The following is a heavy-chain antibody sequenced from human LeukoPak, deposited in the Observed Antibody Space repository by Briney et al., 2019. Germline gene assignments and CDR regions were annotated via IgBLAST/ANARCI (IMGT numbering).Heavy chain of an antibody. CDR3: ARDLAAWDV. J-gene: IGHJ6*04. Sequence: PGGSLRLSCAASGFTFSSYWMSWVRQAPGKGLEWVANIKQDGSEKYYVDSVTGRFTISRDNAENTVFLQMNSLRAEDSAVYYCARDLAAWDVWGKGTTVTVSS. CDR1: GFTFSSYW. V-gene: IGHV3-7*01. CDR2: IKQDGSEK.